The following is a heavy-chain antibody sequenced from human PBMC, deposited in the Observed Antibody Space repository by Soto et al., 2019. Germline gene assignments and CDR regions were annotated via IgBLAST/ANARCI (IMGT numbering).Heavy chain of an antibody. J-gene: IGHJ4*02. D-gene: IGHD3-16*02. CDR1: GGSISSSSYY. Sequence: QLQLQESGPGLVKPSETLSLTCTVSGGSISSSSYYWGWIRQPPGKGLEWIGSIYYSGSTYYNPSLKSRVTISVDTSKNQFSLKLSSVTAADTAVYYCASTPKVGYDYVWGSYRYTGFDYWGQGTLVTVSS. CDR3: ASTPKVGYDYVWGSYRYTGFDY. CDR2: IYYSGST. V-gene: IGHV4-39*01.